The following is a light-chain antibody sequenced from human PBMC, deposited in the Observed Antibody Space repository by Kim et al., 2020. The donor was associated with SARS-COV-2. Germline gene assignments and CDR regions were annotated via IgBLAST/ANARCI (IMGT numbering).Light chain of an antibody. J-gene: IGKJ1*01. CDR2: KAS. Sequence: DIQMTQSPSTLSASVGDRVTITCRASQSISSWLAWYQQKPGKAPKLLIQKASTLQSGVPSRFSGSGSGTEFTLTISSLQPDDFATYYCQQYNTYSQTFGQGTKVDIK. V-gene: IGKV1-5*03. CDR3: QQYNTYSQT. CDR1: QSISSW.